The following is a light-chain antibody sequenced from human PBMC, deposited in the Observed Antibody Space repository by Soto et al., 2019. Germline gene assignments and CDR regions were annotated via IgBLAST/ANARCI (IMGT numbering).Light chain of an antibody. J-gene: IGLJ1*01. CDR2: EDN. CDR1: SSDVGGYNY. V-gene: IGLV2-14*03. Sequence: QSVLTQPASVSGSPGQSITISCTGTSSDVGGYNYVSWYQQQSGKAPKLLIYEDNKRPSGVSNRFSGSKSGNTASLTISSLQSEDEADYHCCSYATSRTYVFGTGTKVTVL. CDR3: CSYATSRTYV.